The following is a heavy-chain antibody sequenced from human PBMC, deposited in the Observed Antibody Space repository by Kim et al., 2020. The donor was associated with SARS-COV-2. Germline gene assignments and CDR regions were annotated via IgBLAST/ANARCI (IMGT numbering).Heavy chain of an antibody. CDR2: IKQDGSEK. V-gene: IGHV3-7*03. Sequence: GGSLRLSCAASGFTFSSYWMSWVRQAPGKGLEWVANIKQDGSEKYYVDSVKGRFTISRDNAKNSLYLQMNSLRAEDTAVYYCAGVAEGVVVVTWGIDYWGQGTLVTVSS. D-gene: IGHD3-22*01. J-gene: IGHJ4*02. CDR1: GFTFSSYW. CDR3: AGVAEGVVVVTWGIDY.